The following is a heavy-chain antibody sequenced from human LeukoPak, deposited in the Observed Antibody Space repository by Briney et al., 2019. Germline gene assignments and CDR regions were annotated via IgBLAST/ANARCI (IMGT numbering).Heavy chain of an antibody. CDR2: INTNTGNP. CDR3: ARSFVVVPGAIDWFDP. V-gene: IGHV7-4-1*01. J-gene: IGHJ5*02. D-gene: IGHD2-2*02. Sequence: GASVKVSCKASGYTFTNYAMNWVRQAPGHGLEWMGWINTNTGNPTYAQGFTGRFVFSSDTSVSTAYLQIGSLRAEDTAMYYCARSFVVVPGAIDWFDPWGQGTLVTVSS. CDR1: GYTFTNYA.